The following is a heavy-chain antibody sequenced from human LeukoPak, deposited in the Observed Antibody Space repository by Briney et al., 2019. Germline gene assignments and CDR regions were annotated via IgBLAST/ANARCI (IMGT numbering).Heavy chain of an antibody. CDR2: IRYDGGST. Sequence: GGSLRLSCAASGFIFSNYAMQWVRQAPGMGLEWVAFIRYDGGSTYYADSVKGRFTISRDNSKNTLYLQMNSLRAEDTAVYYCAQDQEWGLVFVYWGQGTLVTVSS. CDR1: GFIFSNYA. CDR3: AQDQEWGLVFVY. V-gene: IGHV3-30*02. D-gene: IGHD1-26*01. J-gene: IGHJ4*02.